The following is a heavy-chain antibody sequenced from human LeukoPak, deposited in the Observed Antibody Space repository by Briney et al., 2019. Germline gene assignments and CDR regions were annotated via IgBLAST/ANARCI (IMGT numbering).Heavy chain of an antibody. V-gene: IGHV1-18*01. J-gene: IGHJ4*02. Sequence: GASVKVSCKASGYTFTSFGVSWVRQAPGQGLEWMGWISGHSGNTNHPQKFQGRITMTTETSTTTAYMELRSLRPDDTAVYYCARVSSDFWSGYLNFDYWGQGTVVTVSS. CDR1: GYTFTSFG. CDR3: ARVSSDFWSGYLNFDY. D-gene: IGHD3-3*01. CDR2: ISGHSGNT.